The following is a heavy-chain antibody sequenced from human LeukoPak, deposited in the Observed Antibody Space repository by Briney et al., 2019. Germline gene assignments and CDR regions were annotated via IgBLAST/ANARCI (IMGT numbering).Heavy chain of an antibody. V-gene: IGHV3-23*01. CDR1: QFTFSNYA. CDR2: ISGSGTNT. Sequence: GGSLRLSCAASQFTFSNYAMNWVRQAPGEGLEWVSAISGSGTNTYYADSVKGRFTISRDNSKNTLYLQMNSLRAEDTAIYYCAKISGAGGSNWYFDLWGHGTLVTVSS. J-gene: IGHJ2*01. CDR3: AKISGAGGSNWYFDL. D-gene: IGHD1-1*01.